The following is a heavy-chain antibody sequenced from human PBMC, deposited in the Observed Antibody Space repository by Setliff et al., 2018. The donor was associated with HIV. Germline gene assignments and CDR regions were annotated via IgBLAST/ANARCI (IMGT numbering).Heavy chain of an antibody. V-gene: IGHV4-39*07. CDR2: VSYGGIT. D-gene: IGHD3-22*01. J-gene: IGHJ6*03. CDR1: GGSICSSHDF. Sequence: SETLSLTCTVSGGSICSSHDFWNWIRQPPGKGLEWIGAVSYGGITYYNPSLTSRVTISVDTSKNQFSLRLSSVTAADTATYYCARAFFFDTSGYRSYYHYMDVWGKGTTVTVSS. CDR3: ARAFFFDTSGYRSYYHYMDV.